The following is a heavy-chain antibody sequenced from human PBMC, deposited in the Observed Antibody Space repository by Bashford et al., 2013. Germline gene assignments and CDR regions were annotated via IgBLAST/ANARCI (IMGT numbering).Heavy chain of an antibody. CDR1: GGSISSGGYY. CDR2: IYYSGST. D-gene: IGHD1-14*01. Sequence: SSETLSLTCTVSGGSISSGGYYWSWIRQHPGKGLEWIGYIYYSGSTYYNPSLKSRVTISVDTSKNQFSLKLSSVTAADTAVYYCARSPRNPHFDYVGPGTLVTVSS. V-gene: IGHV4-31*03. J-gene: IGHJ4*03. CDR3: ARSPRNPHFDY.